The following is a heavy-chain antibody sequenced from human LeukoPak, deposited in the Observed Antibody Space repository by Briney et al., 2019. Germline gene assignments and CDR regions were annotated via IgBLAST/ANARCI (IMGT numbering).Heavy chain of an antibody. V-gene: IGHV4-59*08. Sequence: PSETLSLTCTVSGGSISSYYCNWIRQPPGKGLEWIGYIYYSGSTNYNPSLKSRVTISIDTSKNRFSLKMTSLTAADTAVYYCATGTSWFGPWGQGTLVTVST. CDR2: IYYSGST. CDR1: GGSISSYY. CDR3: ATGTSWFGP. J-gene: IGHJ5*02.